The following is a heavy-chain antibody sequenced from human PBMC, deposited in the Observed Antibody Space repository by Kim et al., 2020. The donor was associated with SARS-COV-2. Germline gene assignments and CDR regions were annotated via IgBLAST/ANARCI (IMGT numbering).Heavy chain of an antibody. Sequence: GGSLRLSCAASGFTFSDHQMDWVRQAPGKGLEWVGRIRNKANSYTTEYAASVKGRFTISRDESKNSLYLQMNSLQTEDTAVYFCASGSYSRFDYWGQGTL. D-gene: IGHD1-26*01. CDR2: IRNKANSYTT. CDR3: ASGSYSRFDY. J-gene: IGHJ4*02. CDR1: GFTFSDHQ. V-gene: IGHV3-72*01.